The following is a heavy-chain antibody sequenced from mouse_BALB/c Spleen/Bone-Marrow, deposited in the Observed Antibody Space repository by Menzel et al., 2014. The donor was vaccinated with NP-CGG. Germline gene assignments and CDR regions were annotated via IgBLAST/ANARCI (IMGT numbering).Heavy chain of an antibody. Sequence: VKLMESGAELVRPGTSVKVSCKASGYAFXNYLIEWVKQRPGQGLEWIGVINPGSGGTNYNEKFKGKATLTADKSSSTAYMQLSSLTSDDSAVYFCARSRTGFAYWGQVTLVTVSA. J-gene: IGHJ3*01. CDR3: ARSRTGFAY. V-gene: IGHV1-54*03. CDR1: GYAFXNYL. CDR2: INPGSGGT.